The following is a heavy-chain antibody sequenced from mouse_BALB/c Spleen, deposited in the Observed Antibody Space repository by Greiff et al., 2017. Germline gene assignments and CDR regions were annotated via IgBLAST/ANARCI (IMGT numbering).Heavy chain of an antibody. CDR2: IYPYNGGT. D-gene: IGHD4-1*01. Sequence: EVQLQQSGPELVKPGASVKISCKASGYTFTDYNMHWVKQSHGKSLEWIGYIYPYNGGTGYNQKFKSKATLTVDNSSSTAYMELRSLTSEDSAVYYCAREGKWEYYFDYWGQGTTLTVSS. CDR1: GYTFTDYN. J-gene: IGHJ2*01. V-gene: IGHV1S29*02. CDR3: AREGKWEYYFDY.